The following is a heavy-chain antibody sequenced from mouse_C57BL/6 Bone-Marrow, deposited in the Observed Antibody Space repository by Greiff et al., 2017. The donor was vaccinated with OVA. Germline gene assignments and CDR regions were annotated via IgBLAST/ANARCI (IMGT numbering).Heavy chain of an antibody. CDR1: GYTFTSYW. J-gene: IGHJ2*01. Sequence: QVQLQQPGAELVKPGASVKLSCKASGYTFTSYWMQWVKQRPGQGLEWIGEIDPSDSYTNYNQKFKGKATLTVDTSSSTAYMQLSSLTSEDSAVYYCARRLSLRVWYSDNWGQGTTLTVSP. V-gene: IGHV1-50*01. CDR2: IDPSDSYT. D-gene: IGHD3-1*01. CDR3: ARRLSLRVWYSDN.